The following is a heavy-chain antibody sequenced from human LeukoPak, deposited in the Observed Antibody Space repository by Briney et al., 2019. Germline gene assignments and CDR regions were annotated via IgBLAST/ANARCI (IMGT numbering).Heavy chain of an antibody. CDR1: GYSLTSYW. CDR3: AKASQYSYGAYYFDY. J-gene: IGHJ4*02. V-gene: IGHV5-51*01. D-gene: IGHD5-18*01. CDR2: IYPGDSDT. Sequence: GESLQISCKGSGYSLTSYWIGWVRQLPGKGLEWMGIIYPGDSDTRYSPSFQGQVTISADKSISTAYLQWSSLKASDTAMYYCAKASQYSYGAYYFDYWGQGTLVTVSS.